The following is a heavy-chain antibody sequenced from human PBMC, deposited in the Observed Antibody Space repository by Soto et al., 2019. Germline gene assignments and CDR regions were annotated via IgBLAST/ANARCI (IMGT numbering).Heavy chain of an antibody. CDR2: ISYDGSNK. CDR3: AKDASGSYTSWYFDY. Sequence: ESGGGVVQPGRSLRLSCAASGFTFSSYGMHWVRQAPGKGLEWVAVISYDGSNKYYADSVKGRFTISRDNSKNTLYLQMNSLRAEDTAVYYCAKDASGSYTSWYFDYWGQGTLVTVSS. D-gene: IGHD1-26*01. V-gene: IGHV3-30*18. J-gene: IGHJ4*02. CDR1: GFTFSSYG.